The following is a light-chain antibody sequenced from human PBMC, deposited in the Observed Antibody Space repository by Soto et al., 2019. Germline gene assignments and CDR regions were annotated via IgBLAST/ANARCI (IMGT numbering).Light chain of an antibody. CDR2: AAS. CDR1: QSVTSN. V-gene: IGKV3D-15*01. Sequence: EILLTQSPDTLALSLWEVATLSCWASQSVTSNLAWYQQKRGQAPRLLIYAASTRATGVPARFSGSGSGTEFTLTISSLQSEDFAVYYCQQYNNWPPITFGQGTRLEIK. CDR3: QQYNNWPPIT. J-gene: IGKJ5*01.